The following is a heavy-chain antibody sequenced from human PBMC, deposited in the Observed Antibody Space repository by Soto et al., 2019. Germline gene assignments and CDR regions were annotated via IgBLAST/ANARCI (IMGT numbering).Heavy chain of an antibody. V-gene: IGHV4-59*01. CDR3: ARSYRRYCSGGSCYSYYYYYMDV. CDR1: GGSISSYY. CDR2: IYYSGST. D-gene: IGHD2-15*01. Sequence: PSETLSLTCTVSGGSISSYYWSWIRQPPGKGQEWIGYIYYSGSTNYNPSLKSRVTISVDTSKNQFSLKLSSVTAADTAVYYCARSYRRYCSGGSCYSYYYYYMDVWGKGTTVTVSS. J-gene: IGHJ6*03.